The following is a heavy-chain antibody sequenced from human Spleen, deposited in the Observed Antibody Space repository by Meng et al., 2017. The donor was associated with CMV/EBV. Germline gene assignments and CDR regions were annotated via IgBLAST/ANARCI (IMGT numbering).Heavy chain of an antibody. CDR3: AREETTVTTGGLWWFDY. CDR2: TRNKANSYTT. J-gene: IGHJ4*02. CDR1: GFTFSDHY. D-gene: IGHD4-11*01. Sequence: EVQLVESGGGLVQPGGSLRLSCAASGFTFSDHYMDWVRQAPGKGLEWVGRTRNKANSYTTEYAASVKGRFTISRDDSKNSLYLQMNSLKTEDTAVYYCAREETTVTTGGLWWFDYWGQGTLVTVSS. V-gene: IGHV3-72*01.